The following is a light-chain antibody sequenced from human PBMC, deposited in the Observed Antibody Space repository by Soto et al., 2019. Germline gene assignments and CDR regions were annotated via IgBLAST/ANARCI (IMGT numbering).Light chain of an antibody. V-gene: IGLV2-14*01. CDR2: EVR. CDR1: CCDIGGYDY. J-gene: IGLJ1*01. Sequence: QSALTQPASVSGSPALSITISCSGSCCDIGGYDYVSWYQQRPGKAPKLMIYEVRYRPSGVSNRFSGSKSGNTASLTISGLQAEDEAVYYCCSYTRTSNHYFFGSGTKVTVL. CDR3: CSYTRTSNHYF.